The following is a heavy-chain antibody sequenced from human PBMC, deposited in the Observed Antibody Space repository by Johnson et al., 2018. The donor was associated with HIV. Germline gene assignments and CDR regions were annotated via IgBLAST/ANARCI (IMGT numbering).Heavy chain of an antibody. D-gene: IGHD6-19*01. V-gene: IGHV3-30-3*01. CDR1: GFTFSSYA. J-gene: IGHJ3*02. CDR3: ARDNGAVAGPEGAFDI. CDR2: ISYDGSNK. Sequence: QVQLVESGGGVVQPGRSLRLSCAASGFTFSSYAMHWVRQAPGKGLEWVAGISYDGSNKYYADSVKGRFTISRDNSKNTLYLQMNSLRAEDTAVYYCARDNGAVAGPEGAFDIWGQGTIVTVSS.